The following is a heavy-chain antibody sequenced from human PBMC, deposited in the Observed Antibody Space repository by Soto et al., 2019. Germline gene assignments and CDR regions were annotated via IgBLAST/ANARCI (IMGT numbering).Heavy chain of an antibody. V-gene: IGHV5-51*01. D-gene: IGHD3-22*01. CDR1: GYKFIDYW. Sequence: PGESLKISCKGSGYKFIDYWIGWVRQVPGKGLEWMVIIYPGDFDIKYSPSFQGQVTISADKSITTAYLQWSSLKASDPAIYYCARSYGGEYLDSRSYYYAYWGQGTLVTVSS. J-gene: IGHJ4*02. CDR3: ARSYGGEYLDSRSYYYAY. CDR2: IYPGDFDI.